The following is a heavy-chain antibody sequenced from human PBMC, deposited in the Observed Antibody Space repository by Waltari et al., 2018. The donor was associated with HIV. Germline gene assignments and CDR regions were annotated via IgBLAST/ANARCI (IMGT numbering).Heavy chain of an antibody. CDR2: IYYSGST. Sequence: QLQLQESGPGLVKPSETLSLTCTVSGGSISSYYWSWIRQPPGKGPDWIGYIYYSGSTNYNPSLKSRVTISVDTSKNQFSLKLSSVTAADTAVYYCARGPRRPPSGFLEWPRTYYFDYWGQGTLVTVSS. J-gene: IGHJ4*02. D-gene: IGHD3-3*01. CDR1: GGSISSYY. V-gene: IGHV4-59*01. CDR3: ARGPRRPPSGFLEWPRTYYFDY.